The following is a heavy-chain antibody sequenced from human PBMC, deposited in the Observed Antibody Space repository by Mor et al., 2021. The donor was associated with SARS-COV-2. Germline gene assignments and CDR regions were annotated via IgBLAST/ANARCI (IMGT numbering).Heavy chain of an antibody. Sequence: LEWISYITASGSTVYNADSVKGRFTISRDNAKNSLYLQMNSLRAEDTAIYYCARAGYSSLRAFDIWGQGTMVTV. V-gene: IGHV3-48*03. J-gene: IGHJ3*02. D-gene: IGHD5-18*01. CDR2: ITASGSTV. CDR3: ARAGYSSLRAFDI.